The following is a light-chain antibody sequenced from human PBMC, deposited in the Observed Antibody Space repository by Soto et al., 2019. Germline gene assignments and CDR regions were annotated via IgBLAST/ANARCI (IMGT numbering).Light chain of an antibody. CDR1: QSVSGY. Sequence: IVLTQSPASLSLSPGEGATLSCRASQSVSGYLAWYQQKPGQAPRLLIYDVSNRATGIPARFSGSGSGTDFTLTISSLESEDFAVYYCHQRFNWPWTFGQGTKVEIK. CDR2: DVS. V-gene: IGKV3-11*01. CDR3: HQRFNWPWT. J-gene: IGKJ1*01.